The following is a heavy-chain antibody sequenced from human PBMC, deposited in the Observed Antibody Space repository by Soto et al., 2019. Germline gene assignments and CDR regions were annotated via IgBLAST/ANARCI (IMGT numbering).Heavy chain of an antibody. CDR2: IIPIFGTA. Sequence: SVKVSCQASGGTFSSYAISWVRQAPGQGLEWMGGIIPIFGTANYAQKFQGRVTITADESTSTAYMELSSLRSEDTAVYYCARGVVITTYYYYYYGMDVWGQGTTVTVSS. D-gene: IGHD3-22*01. CDR1: GGTFSSYA. J-gene: IGHJ6*02. V-gene: IGHV1-69*13. CDR3: ARGVVITTYYYYYYGMDV.